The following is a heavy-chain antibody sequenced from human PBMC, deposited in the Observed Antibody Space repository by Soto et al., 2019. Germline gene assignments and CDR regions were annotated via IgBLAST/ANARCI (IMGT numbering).Heavy chain of an antibody. CDR3: AKDSSSGWLLDY. CDR2: ISYDGSNK. D-gene: IGHD6-19*01. Sequence: LRLSCAASGFTFSSYGMHWVRQAPGKGLEWVAVISYDGSNKYYADSVKGRFTISRDNSKNTLYLQMNSLRAEDTAVYYCAKDSSSGWLLDYWGQGTLVTVSS. J-gene: IGHJ4*02. V-gene: IGHV3-30*18. CDR1: GFTFSSYG.